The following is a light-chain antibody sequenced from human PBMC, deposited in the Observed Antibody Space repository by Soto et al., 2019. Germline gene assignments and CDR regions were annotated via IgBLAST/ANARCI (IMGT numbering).Light chain of an antibody. CDR1: QDISNY. CDR3: QQYDNLPPYT. V-gene: IGKV1-33*01. J-gene: IGKJ2*01. Sequence: DIQMTQSPSSLSASVGDRVTITCQASQDISNYLNWYQQKPGKAPKLLIYDASNLETGVPSRFSGSGSGTEITFTISSLQPEDIATYYCQQYDNLPPYTFGQGTKLEIK. CDR2: DAS.